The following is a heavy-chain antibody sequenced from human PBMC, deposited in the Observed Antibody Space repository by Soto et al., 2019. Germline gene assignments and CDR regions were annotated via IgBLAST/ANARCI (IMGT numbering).Heavy chain of an antibody. V-gene: IGHV3-21*01. CDR2: IRGFSPYT. J-gene: IGHJ6*02. D-gene: IGHD2-15*01. CDR1: ELTFGPYT. CDR3: ARDRGYDAHDYYYNAMDV. Sequence: GGSLRLSCISSELTFGPYTMNGVGRAPGKGLEWVSGIRGFSPYTFYAESVKGRFTISRDNAKNSLYLQMNSLRAEDTAVYYCARDRGYDAHDYYYNAMDVWGQGTTVTVSS.